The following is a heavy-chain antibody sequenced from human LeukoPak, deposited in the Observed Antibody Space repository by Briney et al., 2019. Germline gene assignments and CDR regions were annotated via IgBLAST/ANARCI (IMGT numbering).Heavy chain of an antibody. Sequence: PGGSLRLSCAASGFTFSNYWMSWVRQATGKGLEWVSAIGTAGDTYYPGSVKGRFTISRENAKNSLYLQMNSLRAGDTAVYYCAREGSGWYYMDVWGKGTTVTISS. CDR1: GFTFSNYW. D-gene: IGHD6-19*01. J-gene: IGHJ6*03. CDR3: AREGSGWYYMDV. CDR2: IGTAGDT. V-gene: IGHV3-13*01.